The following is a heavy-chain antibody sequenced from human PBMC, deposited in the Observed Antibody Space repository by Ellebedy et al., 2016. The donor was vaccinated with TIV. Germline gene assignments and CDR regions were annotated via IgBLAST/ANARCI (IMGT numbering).Heavy chain of an antibody. V-gene: IGHV4-59*01. Sequence: SETLSLXXTVSGGSISSYYWSWIRQPPGKGLEWIGYIYYSGSTNYNPSLKSRVTISVDTSKNQFSLKLSSVTAADTAVYYCARAHLNWFDPWGQGTLVTVSS. CDR1: GGSISSYY. CDR2: IYYSGST. J-gene: IGHJ5*02. CDR3: ARAHLNWFDP.